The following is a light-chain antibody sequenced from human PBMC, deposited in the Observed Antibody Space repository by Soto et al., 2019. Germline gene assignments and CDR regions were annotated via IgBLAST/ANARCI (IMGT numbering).Light chain of an antibody. J-gene: IGKJ1*01. CDR2: KAS. V-gene: IGKV1-5*03. CDR1: QSISSW. CDR3: QQYNSYSS. Sequence: DIQMTQSHSTLSASVGDRVTITCRASQSISSWLAWYQQKPGKAPKLLIYKASSLESGVPSRFSGSGSGTEFTLTISSLQPDDFATYYCQQYNSYSSFGQGTKVDIK.